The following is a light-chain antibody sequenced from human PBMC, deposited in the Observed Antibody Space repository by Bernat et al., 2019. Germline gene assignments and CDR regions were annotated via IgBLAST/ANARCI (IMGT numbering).Light chain of an antibody. CDR1: SSDVGSYNL. V-gene: IGLV2-23*02. J-gene: IGLJ1*01. CDR3: CSYAGRSGVV. Sequence: QSALTQPASVSGSPGQSITISCTGTSSDVGSYNLVSWYQQHPGKAPKLIIYEVTKRPSGVSNRFSGSKSGNTASLTISGLQPEDEADYFCCSYAGRSGVVFGTGTKVTVL. CDR2: EVT.